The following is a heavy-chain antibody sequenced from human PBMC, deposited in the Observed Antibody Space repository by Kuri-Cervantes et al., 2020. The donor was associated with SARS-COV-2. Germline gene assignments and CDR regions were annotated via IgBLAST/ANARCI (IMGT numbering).Heavy chain of an antibody. D-gene: IGHD2-15*01. J-gene: IGHJ4*02. CDR2: INPSGGST. CDR1: GYTFTSYG. Sequence: ASVKVSCKASGYTFTSYGISWVRQAPGQGLEWMGIINPSGGSTSYAQKFQGRVTMTRDTSTSTVYMELSSLRSEDTAVYYCASLGVDCSGGSCWQGFDYWGQGTLVTVSS. V-gene: IGHV1-46*01. CDR3: ASLGVDCSGGSCWQGFDY.